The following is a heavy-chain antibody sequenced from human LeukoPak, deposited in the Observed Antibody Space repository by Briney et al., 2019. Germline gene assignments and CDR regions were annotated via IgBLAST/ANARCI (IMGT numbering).Heavy chain of an antibody. V-gene: IGHV4-39*01. CDR2: IYYSGST. CDR1: GGSIGTYY. D-gene: IGHD3-22*01. CDR3: ARHPGYYDSSGYYVSAFDI. J-gene: IGHJ3*02. Sequence: KPSETLSLTCTVSGGSIGTYYWSWIRQSPGKGLEWIGSIYYSGSTYFNPSLKSRVTMSVDTSKNHFSLKLTSVTAADTAVYYCARHPGYYDSSGYYVSAFDIWGQGTMVTVSP.